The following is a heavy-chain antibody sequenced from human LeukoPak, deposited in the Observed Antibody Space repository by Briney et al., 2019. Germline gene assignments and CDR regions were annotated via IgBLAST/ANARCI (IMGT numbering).Heavy chain of an antibody. CDR1: GGSINSGAYY. CDR2: VYYSGSS. Sequence: PSETLSLTCTVSGGSINSGAYYWSWVRQHPGKGLEWIGYVYYSGSSYSSPSLRSRVSISVDTSKNHFSLRLSSVTAADTAVYYCARNRDGYNTFDYWGQGTLVTVSS. J-gene: IGHJ4*02. CDR3: ARNRDGYNTFDY. D-gene: IGHD5-24*01. V-gene: IGHV4-31*03.